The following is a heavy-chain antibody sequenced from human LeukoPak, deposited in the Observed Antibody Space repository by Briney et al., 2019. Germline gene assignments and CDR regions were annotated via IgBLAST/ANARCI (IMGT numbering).Heavy chain of an antibody. D-gene: IGHD1-1*01. CDR2: VYNSGST. CDR1: GGSISSNF. V-gene: IGHV4-59*08. Sequence: PSETLSLTCTVSGGSISSNFWSWIRQPPGKGLEWIGYVYNSGSTSYNPSLKSRATISGDTSKNQFFLKLNSVTAADTAVYYCARAKPNCNPPDYWGQGTLVTVAS. J-gene: IGHJ4*02. CDR3: ARAKPNCNPPDY.